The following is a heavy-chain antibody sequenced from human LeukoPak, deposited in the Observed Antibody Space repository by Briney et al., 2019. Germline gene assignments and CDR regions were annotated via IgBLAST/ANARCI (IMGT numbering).Heavy chain of an antibody. CDR1: GGTFSSYA. CDR2: IIPILGTA. Sequence: SVKVSCKASGGTFSSYAISWVRQATGQGLEWMGRIIPILGTANYAQKFQGRVTITADKSTSTAYMELSSLRSEDTAVYYCAREVYYDSSGLDYWGQGTLVTVSS. D-gene: IGHD3-22*01. V-gene: IGHV1-69*04. J-gene: IGHJ4*02. CDR3: AREVYYDSSGLDY.